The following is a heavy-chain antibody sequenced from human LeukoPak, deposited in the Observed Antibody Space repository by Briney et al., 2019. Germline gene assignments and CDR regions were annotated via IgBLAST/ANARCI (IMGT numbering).Heavy chain of an antibody. CDR2: IYNSGTT. J-gene: IGHJ4*02. CDR1: GGSIRNSSFY. D-gene: IGHD2-2*02. Sequence: PSETLSLTCAVSGGSIRNSSFYWGWIRQPPGKGLEWIASIYNSGTTYYNPSLKSRITIFVDTSKNQVSLKLRSVTAADTAVYYCARDNHCSSTSCYNFDYWGQGTLVTVSS. V-gene: IGHV4-39*02. CDR3: ARDNHCSSTSCYNFDY.